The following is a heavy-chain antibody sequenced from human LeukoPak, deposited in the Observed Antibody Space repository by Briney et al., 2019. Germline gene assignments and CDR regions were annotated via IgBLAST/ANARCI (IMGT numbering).Heavy chain of an antibody. CDR1: GGSISSGGYY. Sequence: TLSLTCTVSGGSISSGGYYWSWIRQHPGKGLEWIGYIYYSGSTYYNPSLKSRVTISVDTSKNQFSLKLSSVTAADTAVYYCARLGYSYGYFESQTYYFDYWGQGTLVTVSS. V-gene: IGHV4-31*03. CDR2: IYYSGST. CDR3: ARLGYSYGYFESQTYYFDY. D-gene: IGHD5-18*01. J-gene: IGHJ4*02.